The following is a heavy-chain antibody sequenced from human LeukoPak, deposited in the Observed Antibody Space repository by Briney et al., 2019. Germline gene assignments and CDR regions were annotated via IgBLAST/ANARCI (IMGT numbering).Heavy chain of an antibody. J-gene: IGHJ4*02. Sequence: PSETLSLTCAVYGGSFSGYYWSWIRQPPGKGLEWIGEINHSGSTNYNPSLKSRVTISVDTSKNQFSLKLSSVTAADTAVYYCARVTGTHFDYWGQGTLVTVSS. D-gene: IGHD1/OR15-1a*01. CDR3: ARVTGTHFDY. CDR2: INHSGST. V-gene: IGHV4-34*01. CDR1: GGSFSGYY.